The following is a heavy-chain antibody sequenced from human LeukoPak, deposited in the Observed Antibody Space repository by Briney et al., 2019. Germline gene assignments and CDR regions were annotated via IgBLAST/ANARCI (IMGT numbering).Heavy chain of an antibody. CDR2: ISYDGPNK. CDR1: GFTFNNYG. D-gene: IGHD1-26*01. Sequence: GRSLRLSCAASGFTFNNYGMHWVRQAPGRGLEWVAVISYDGPNKYYADSVKGRFTISRDNSKNTQYLQMNSLRAEDTAVYYCAKGAKRVVGATTHWIDPWGQGTLVTVSS. J-gene: IGHJ5*02. V-gene: IGHV3-30*18. CDR3: AKGAKRVVGATTHWIDP.